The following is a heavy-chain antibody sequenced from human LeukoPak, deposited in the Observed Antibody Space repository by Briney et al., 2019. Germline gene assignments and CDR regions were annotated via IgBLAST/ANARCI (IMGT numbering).Heavy chain of an antibody. J-gene: IGHJ3*02. D-gene: IGHD3-3*01. CDR2: IYYSGST. V-gene: IGHV4-39*01. CDR1: GGSISSSSYY. CDR3: ARGYYDFWSGYGAFDI. Sequence: PSETLSLTCTVSGGSISSSSYYWGWIRQPPGKGLEWIGSIYYSGSTYYNPSLKSRVTISVDTSKNQFSLKLSSVTAADTAVYYCARGYYDFWSGYGAFDIWGQGTMVTVSS.